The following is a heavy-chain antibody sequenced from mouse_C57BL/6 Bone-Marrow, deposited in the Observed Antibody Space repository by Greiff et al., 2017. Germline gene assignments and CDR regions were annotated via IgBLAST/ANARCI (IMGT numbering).Heavy chain of an antibody. J-gene: IGHJ2*01. Sequence: VQLQQSGAELVKPGASVKLSCKASGYTFTSYWMHWAKQRPGQGLEWIGMIHPNSGSTNYNEKFKSKATLTVDKSSSTAYMQLSSLTSEDSAVYYCARRGWLLLFDYWGEGTTRTVSA. CDR2: IHPNSGST. V-gene: IGHV1-64*01. D-gene: IGHD2-3*01. CDR3: ARRGWLLLFDY. CDR1: GYTFTSYW.